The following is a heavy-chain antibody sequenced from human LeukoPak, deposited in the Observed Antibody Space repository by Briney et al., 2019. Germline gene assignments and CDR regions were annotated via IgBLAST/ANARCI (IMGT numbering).Heavy chain of an antibody. Sequence: SETLSLTCTVSGGSISSSSYYWGWIRQPPGKGLEWIGSIYYSGSTYYNPSLKSRVTISVDTSKNQFSLKLSSVTAADTAVYYCAREISSYGFEYYGMDVWGQGTTATVSS. J-gene: IGHJ6*02. V-gene: IGHV4-39*07. CDR2: IYYSGST. D-gene: IGHD5-18*01. CDR3: AREISSYGFEYYGMDV. CDR1: GGSISSSSYY.